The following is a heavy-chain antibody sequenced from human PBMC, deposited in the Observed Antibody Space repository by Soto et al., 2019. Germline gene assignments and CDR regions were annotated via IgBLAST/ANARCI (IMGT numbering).Heavy chain of an antibody. CDR2: ISPGSRYP. CDR3: VRGGGGGLFDP. J-gene: IGHJ5*02. D-gene: IGHD2-15*01. Sequence: SLRLSCAGSGFTFGDSYMSWIRQAPGKGLEWLSYISPGSRYPAYADSVKGRFTISRDNAKRPLYLQMMGLTAEDTATYYCVRGGGGGLFDPWGQGTMVTVSS. CDR1: GFTFGDSY. V-gene: IGHV3-11*06.